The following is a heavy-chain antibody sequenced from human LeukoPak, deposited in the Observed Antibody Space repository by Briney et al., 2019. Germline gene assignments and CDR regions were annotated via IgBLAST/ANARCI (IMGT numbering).Heavy chain of an antibody. V-gene: IGHV3-7*03. CDR1: GFTFSSYW. J-gene: IGHJ6*02. CDR3: ARENYYDSSGYCGMDV. CDR2: IKQDGSEK. Sequence: GVSLRLSCAASGFTFSSYWMSWVRQAPGKGLEWVANIKQDGSEKYYVDSVKGRFTISRDNAKNSLYLQMNSLRAEDTAVYYCARENYYDSSGYCGMDVWGQGTTVTVSS. D-gene: IGHD3-22*01.